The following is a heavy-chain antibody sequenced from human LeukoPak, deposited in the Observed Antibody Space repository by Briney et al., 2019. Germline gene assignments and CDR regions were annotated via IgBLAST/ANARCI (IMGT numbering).Heavy chain of an antibody. D-gene: IGHD4-17*01. J-gene: IGHJ3*02. Sequence: PSETLSLTCTVSGGSISSYYWSWIRQPPGKGLEWIGYIYYSGSTNYNPSLKSRVTISVDTSKNQFSLKPSSVTAADTAVYYCARYVVGYGDYVEAFDIWGQGTMVTVSS. CDR1: GGSISSYY. CDR3: ARYVVGYGDYVEAFDI. CDR2: IYYSGST. V-gene: IGHV4-59*08.